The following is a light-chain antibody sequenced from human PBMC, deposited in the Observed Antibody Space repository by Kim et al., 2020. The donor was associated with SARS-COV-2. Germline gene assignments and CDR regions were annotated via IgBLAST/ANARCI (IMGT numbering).Light chain of an antibody. V-gene: IGKV3-20*01. CDR3: QQYDSSWT. J-gene: IGKJ1*01. CDR1: QSVYSNY. CDR2: GAS. Sequence: EIVLTQSPDTLSLSPGERATLSCRASQSVYSNYLAWYLQKPGQAPRLLIYGASSRATGIPDRFSGSGSGTDFTLTINRLQPDDFAVYFCQQYDSSWTFGQGTKVDI.